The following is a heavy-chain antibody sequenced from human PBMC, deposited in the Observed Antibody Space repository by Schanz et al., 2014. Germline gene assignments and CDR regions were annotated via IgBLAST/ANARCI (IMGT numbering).Heavy chain of an antibody. V-gene: IGHV4-30-4*07. Sequence: QVQLQESGPKLVKPSQTLSLTCAVSGGSISSGAYSWSWIRQPPGKGLEWIGFIYYSGSTYYNPSLKSRLTISGVTSKNQFSLKLSSVTAADTAVYYCAREDLPGLVGAFDIWGQGTMVTVSS. D-gene: IGHD1-26*01. CDR1: GGSISSGAYS. J-gene: IGHJ3*02. CDR3: AREDLPGLVGAFDI. CDR2: IYYSGST.